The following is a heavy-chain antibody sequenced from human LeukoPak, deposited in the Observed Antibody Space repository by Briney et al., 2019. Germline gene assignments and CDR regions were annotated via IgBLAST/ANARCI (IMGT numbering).Heavy chain of an antibody. CDR2: INPNSGGT. Sequence: ASVKVSCKASGYTFTGYYMHWVRQAPGQGLEWMGWINPNSGGTNYAQKFQGRVTMTRDTSISTAYMELSRLRSDDTAVYYCARMYSYGYQYYYYYMDVWGKGTTATVSS. D-gene: IGHD5-18*01. J-gene: IGHJ6*03. CDR1: GYTFTGYY. V-gene: IGHV1-2*02. CDR3: ARMYSYGYQYYYYYMDV.